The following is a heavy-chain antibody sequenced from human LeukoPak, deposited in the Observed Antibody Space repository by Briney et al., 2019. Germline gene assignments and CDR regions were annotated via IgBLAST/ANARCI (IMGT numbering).Heavy chain of an antibody. CDR1: GFSFSSYE. D-gene: IGHD6-25*01. CDR3: ARDGTPTYTSGWVYMDV. CDR2: ISASGTVT. Sequence: PGGSLRLSCSASGFSFSSYEMNWVRQAPGKGLEWISYISASGTVTHYADSVEGRFTISRDNAKNSLYLQMNSLTGEDTALYHCARDGTPTYTSGWVYMDVWGKGTTVTVSS. V-gene: IGHV3-48*03. J-gene: IGHJ6*04.